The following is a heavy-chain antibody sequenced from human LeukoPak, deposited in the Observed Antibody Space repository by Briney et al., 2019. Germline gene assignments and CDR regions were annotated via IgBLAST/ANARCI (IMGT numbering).Heavy chain of an antibody. J-gene: IGHJ4*02. D-gene: IGHD6-6*01. CDR1: GFTFYNYA. CDR3: AKGSSSSRPYYFDY. CDR2: ITGSGTDT. V-gene: IGHV3-23*01. Sequence: TGGSLRLSCAASGFTFYNYAMGWVRQAPGKGLEWVSAITGSGTDTFHADSVKGRFTISRDNSESTLYLQMNSLRAEDTATYYCAKGSSSSRPYYFDYWGQGTLVTVSS.